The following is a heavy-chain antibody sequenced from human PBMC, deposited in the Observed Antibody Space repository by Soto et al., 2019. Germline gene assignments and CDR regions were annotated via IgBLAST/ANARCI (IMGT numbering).Heavy chain of an antibody. Sequence: ASVKVSYKASGFTFASSAMQWVRQARGQRLEWIGWINVGSGNTKYSQKFQERVTITRDISTSTAYMELSSLRSEDTAVYYCARDLILSVGSWGYYYYGMDVWGQGTTVTVSS. V-gene: IGHV1-58*02. J-gene: IGHJ6*02. CDR3: ARDLILSVGSWGYYYYGMDV. D-gene: IGHD3-16*02. CDR1: GFTFASSA. CDR2: INVGSGNT.